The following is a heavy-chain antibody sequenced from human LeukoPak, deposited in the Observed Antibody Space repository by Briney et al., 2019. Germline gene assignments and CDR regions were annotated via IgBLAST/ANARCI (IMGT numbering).Heavy chain of an antibody. D-gene: IGHD5-24*01. Sequence: SGGSLRLSCAASGFTFSHFPMRWVRQAPGKGLEWVAVVSYDGTNLYYADSVKGRFTIFRDNSRNAVYLQMNSLRVDDTALYYCVRDRYTETYHDSFDLWGQGTMVIVTS. CDR1: GFTFSHFP. V-gene: IGHV3-30*04. J-gene: IGHJ3*01. CDR3: VRDRYTETYHDSFDL. CDR2: VSYDGTNL.